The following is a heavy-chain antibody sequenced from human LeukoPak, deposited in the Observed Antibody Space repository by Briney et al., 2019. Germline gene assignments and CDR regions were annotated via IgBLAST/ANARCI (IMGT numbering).Heavy chain of an antibody. CDR3: ARGMAETFDY. CDR2: IIPIFGTA. Sequence: GASVTVSCKASGGTFSSYAISWVRQAPGQGLEWMGGIIPIFGTANYAQKFQGRVTITADESTSTAYMELSSLRSEDTAVYYCARGMAETFDYWGQGTLVTVSS. CDR1: GGTFSSYA. V-gene: IGHV1-69*13. J-gene: IGHJ4*02. D-gene: IGHD5-24*01.